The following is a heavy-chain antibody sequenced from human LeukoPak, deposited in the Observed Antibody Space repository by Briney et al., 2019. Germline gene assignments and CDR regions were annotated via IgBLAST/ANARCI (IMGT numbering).Heavy chain of an antibody. D-gene: IGHD1-1*01. CDR1: GYTFTSYG. Sequence: ASVKVSCKASGYTFTSYGISWVRQAPGQGFEWMGWISAYNGNTNYAQKLQGRVTMTTDTSTSTAYMELRSLRSDDTAVYYCARDNSLESYYYYYGMDVWGQGTTVTVSS. CDR2: ISAYNGNT. V-gene: IGHV1-18*01. CDR3: ARDNSLESYYYYYGMDV. J-gene: IGHJ6*02.